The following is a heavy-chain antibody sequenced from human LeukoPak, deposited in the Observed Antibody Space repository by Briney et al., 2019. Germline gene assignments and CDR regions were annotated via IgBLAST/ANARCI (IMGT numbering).Heavy chain of an antibody. CDR2: IYSGGST. CDR1: GFTVSSNY. D-gene: IGHD3-22*01. Sequence: GGSLRLSCAASGFTVSSNYMSWVRQAPGKGLEWVSGIYSGGSTYYAHSVKGRFTISRDNSKNTLYLQMHSLRVEHTAVYYCARGLYYYDSSGYLYYWGQGTLVTVSS. V-gene: IGHV3-53*01. CDR3: ARGLYYYDSSGYLYY. J-gene: IGHJ4*02.